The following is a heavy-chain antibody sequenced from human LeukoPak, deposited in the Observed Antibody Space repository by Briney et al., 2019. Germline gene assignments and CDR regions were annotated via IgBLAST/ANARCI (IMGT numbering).Heavy chain of an antibody. Sequence: GGSLRLSCAASGFTFSSYEMDWVRQAPGKGLEWVSYISSSGSTIYYADSVKGRFTISRDNAKNSLYLQMNSLRAEDTAVYYCAGDKAVVAAHFDYWGQGTLVTVSS. D-gene: IGHD2-15*01. CDR1: GFTFSSYE. CDR2: ISSSGSTI. J-gene: IGHJ4*02. CDR3: AGDKAVVAAHFDY. V-gene: IGHV3-48*03.